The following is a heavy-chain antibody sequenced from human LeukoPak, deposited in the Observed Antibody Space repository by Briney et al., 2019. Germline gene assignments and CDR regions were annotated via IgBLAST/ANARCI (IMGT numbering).Heavy chain of an antibody. CDR2: ITDSGTT. CDR3: AVGVRGPMGYFDY. D-gene: IGHD3-10*01. V-gene: IGHV4-34*01. J-gene: IGHJ4*02. Sequence: YWIGWIRQSPGKGLEWIGEITDSGTTNYNPSLKSRVTISADTSKNQFSLRVNSVTAADTAVYYCAVGVRGPMGYFDYWGQGTLVTVSS. CDR1: Y.